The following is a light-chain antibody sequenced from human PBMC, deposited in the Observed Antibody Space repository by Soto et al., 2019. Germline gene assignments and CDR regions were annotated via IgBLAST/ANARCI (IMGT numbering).Light chain of an antibody. CDR1: QSISSW. V-gene: IGKV1-5*03. CDR2: EAS. J-gene: IGKJ1*01. CDR3: QQYNSYWT. Sequence: DIQMTQSPSTLSAFVGDRVTITCRASQSISSWLAWYQQKPGKAPKLLIYEASSLESGVPSRFSGSGSGTEFTLTINSLQPDDFATYYCQQYNSYWTFGQGTKVEIK.